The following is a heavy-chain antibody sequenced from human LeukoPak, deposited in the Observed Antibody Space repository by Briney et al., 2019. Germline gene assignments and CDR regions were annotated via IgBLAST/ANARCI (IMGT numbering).Heavy chain of an antibody. CDR2: IRYDGSNK. CDR3: AKDTYNWNYSSEDYFDY. J-gene: IGHJ4*02. D-gene: IGHD1-7*01. V-gene: IGHV3-30*02. CDR1: GFTFSSYG. Sequence: GGSLRLSCAASGFTFSSYGMHWVRQAPGKGLEWVAFIRYDGSNKYYADSVKGRFTISRDNSKNTLYLQMNSLRAEDTAVYYCAKDTYNWNYSSEDYFDYWGKGTLVTVSS.